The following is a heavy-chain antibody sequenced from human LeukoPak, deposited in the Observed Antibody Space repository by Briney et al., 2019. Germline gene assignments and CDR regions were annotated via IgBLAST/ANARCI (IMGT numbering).Heavy chain of an antibody. D-gene: IGHD3-9*01. CDR1: GFTFSSYE. J-gene: IGHJ3*02. CDR3: ARDPGYFDWLLSVPRAYAFDI. V-gene: IGHV3-48*03. Sequence: PGGSLRLSCAASGFTFSSYEMNWVRQAPGKGLEWVSYISSSGSTIYYADSVKGRFTISRDNAKNSLYLQMNSLRAEDTAVYYCARDPGYFDWLLSVPRAYAFDIWGQGTMVTVSS. CDR2: ISSSGSTI.